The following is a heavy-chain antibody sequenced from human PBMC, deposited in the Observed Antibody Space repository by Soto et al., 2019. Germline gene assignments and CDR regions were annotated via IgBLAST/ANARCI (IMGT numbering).Heavy chain of an antibody. CDR3: ASDRGEKYSSSSPAFDI. Sequence: ASVKVSCKASGYTFTSYGISWVRQAPGQGLEWMGWISAYNGNTNYAQKLQGRVTMTTDTSTSTAYMELRSLRSDDTAVYYCASDRGEKYSSSSPAFDIWGQGTMVTVSS. D-gene: IGHD6-6*01. V-gene: IGHV1-18*01. CDR1: GYTFTSYG. J-gene: IGHJ3*02. CDR2: ISAYNGNT.